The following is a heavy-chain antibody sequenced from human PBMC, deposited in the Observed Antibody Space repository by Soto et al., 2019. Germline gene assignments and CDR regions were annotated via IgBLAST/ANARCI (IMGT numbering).Heavy chain of an antibody. CDR2: ISGYNGNT. CDR3: ARVDYYDSSGYYGY. Sequence: QVQLVQSGAEVKKPGASVKVSCKASGYTFTIYGISWVRQAPGQGLEWMGWISGYNGNTDYAQNLQDRVTLTTDASARSGYRELRRLRSDDTAVYYCARVDYYDSSGYYGYWGQGTLITVSS. V-gene: IGHV1-18*04. CDR1: GYTFTIYG. D-gene: IGHD3-22*01. J-gene: IGHJ4*02.